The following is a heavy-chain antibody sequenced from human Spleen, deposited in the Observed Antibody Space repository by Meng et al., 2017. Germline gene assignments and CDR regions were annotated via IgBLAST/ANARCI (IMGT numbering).Heavy chain of an antibody. CDR1: GFTFSSYA. Sequence: GESLKISCAASGFTFSSYAMSWVRQAPGKGLEWVSAISGSGDTTYYADSVKGRFTISRDNSKNTLSLQMNSLRAEDTAVYFCAKVWAGLAAAARFDYWGQGTLVTVSS. CDR2: ISGSGDTT. J-gene: IGHJ4*02. V-gene: IGHV3-23*01. D-gene: IGHD6-13*01. CDR3: AKVWAGLAAAARFDY.